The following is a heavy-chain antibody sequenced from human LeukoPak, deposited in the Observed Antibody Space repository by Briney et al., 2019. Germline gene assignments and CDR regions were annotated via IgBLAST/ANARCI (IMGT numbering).Heavy chain of an antibody. V-gene: IGHV4-4*07. Sequence: SETLSLTCTVSGGSISSYYWSWIRQPAGKGLEWIGRIYTSGSTNYDPSLKGRVTMSVDTSKNQFSLKLSSVTAADTAVYYCARVPRDCSSTSCYTGAFDIWGQGTMVTVSS. CDR2: IYTSGST. CDR1: GGSISSYY. CDR3: ARVPRDCSSTSCYTGAFDI. J-gene: IGHJ3*02. D-gene: IGHD2-2*01.